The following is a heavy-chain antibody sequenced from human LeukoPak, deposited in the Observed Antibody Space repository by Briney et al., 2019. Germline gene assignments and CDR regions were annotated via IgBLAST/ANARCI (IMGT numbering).Heavy chain of an antibody. CDR3: ARRGDY. CDR1: GGSISSGTYY. CDR2: ISYSGTT. V-gene: IGHV4-39*01. D-gene: IGHD3-16*01. J-gene: IGHJ4*02. Sequence: PSETLCLTCTVSGGSISSGTYYWGWIRQPPGKGLEWIGSISYSGTTSYNPSLKSRVTISVDTSKNQLSLKLSSVTAADTAVYYSARRGDYWGQGTLVTVSS.